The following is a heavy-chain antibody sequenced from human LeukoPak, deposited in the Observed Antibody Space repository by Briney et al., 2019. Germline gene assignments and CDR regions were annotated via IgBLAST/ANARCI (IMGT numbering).Heavy chain of an antibody. CDR3: ARDTRRITMVRGVIPRGMDV. J-gene: IGHJ6*02. CDR2: IYSGGST. CDR1: GFTVSSNY. D-gene: IGHD3-10*01. Sequence: GGSLRLSCAASGFTVSSNYMSWVRQAPGKGLEWVSVIYSGGSTYYADSVKGRFTISRDNSKNTLYLQMNSLRAEDTAVYYCARDTRRITMVRGVIPRGMDVWGQGTTVTVSS. V-gene: IGHV3-53*01.